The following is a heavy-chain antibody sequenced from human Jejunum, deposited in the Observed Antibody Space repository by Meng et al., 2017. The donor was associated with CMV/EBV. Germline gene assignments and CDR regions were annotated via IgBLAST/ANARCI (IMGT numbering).Heavy chain of an antibody. D-gene: IGHD6-13*01. CDR2: IYSDGGTT. J-gene: IGHJ4*02. CDR1: GITFSSYA. V-gene: IGHV3-23*03. CDR3: AREEGYTRPHYFDY. Sequence: ASGITFSSYAMTWVRQAPGKGLEWVAVIYSDGGTTGYADSVKGRFTISRDNFKNTLYLQMNNLRAEDTAVYYCAREEGYTRPHYFDYWGQGTLVTVSS.